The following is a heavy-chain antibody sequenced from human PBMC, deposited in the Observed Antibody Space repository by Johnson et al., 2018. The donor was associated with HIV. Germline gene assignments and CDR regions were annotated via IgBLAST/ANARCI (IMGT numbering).Heavy chain of an antibody. J-gene: IGHJ3*02. CDR3: ASCGSDSSGRGAFDI. CDR1: GFTFSSYA. CDR2: ISYDGSNK. V-gene: IGHV3-30-3*01. D-gene: IGHD3-22*01. Sequence: QVQLVESGGGVVQPGRSLRLSCAASGFTFSSYAMHWVRQAPGKGLEWVAVISYDGSNKYYADSVKGRFTISRDNSKNTLYLQMNSLGAEDTAVYYCASCGSDSSGRGAFDIWGQGTMVTVSS.